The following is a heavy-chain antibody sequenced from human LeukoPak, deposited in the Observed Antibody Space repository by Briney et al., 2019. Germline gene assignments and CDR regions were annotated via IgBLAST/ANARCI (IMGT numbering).Heavy chain of an antibody. D-gene: IGHD1-26*01. V-gene: IGHV3-74*01. Sequence: GGSLRLSCAASGFTFSSNWMHWVRQAPGKGLVWVSRINEDGSTTNYADSVKGRFAISRDNSKNTLYLQMNSLRAEDMAVYYCARIEWERLGRAFDIWGQGTMVTVSS. CDR1: GFTFSSNW. CDR2: INEDGSTT. CDR3: ARIEWERLGRAFDI. J-gene: IGHJ3*02.